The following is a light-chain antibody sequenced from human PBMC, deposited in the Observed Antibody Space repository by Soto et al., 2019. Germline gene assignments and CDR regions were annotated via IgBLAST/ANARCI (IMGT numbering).Light chain of an antibody. CDR1: SSDVGSYNL. V-gene: IGLV2-14*02. J-gene: IGLJ1*01. Sequence: ALTQPASVSGSPGQSITISCTGTSSDVGSYNLVSWYQQHPGKAPELMIYEGSKRPSGVSNRFSGSKSGNTASLTISGLQAEDEADYYCQSYDSSLSGSGVFGTGTKVTV. CDR3: QSYDSSLSGSGV. CDR2: EGS.